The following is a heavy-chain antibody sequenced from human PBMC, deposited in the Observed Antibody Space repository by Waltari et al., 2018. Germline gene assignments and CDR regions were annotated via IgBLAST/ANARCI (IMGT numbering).Heavy chain of an antibody. Sequence: QVQLQESGPGLVKPSETLSLTYTVSGGSISSYYWSWIRQPPGKGLEWIGYIYYSGSTKDHPARKSRVTISGDTSKNQFSLKLSSVTAADTAVYYCARHRGYSSSWVLDYWGQGTLVTVSS. J-gene: IGHJ4*02. CDR2: IYYSGST. V-gene: IGHV4-59*01. D-gene: IGHD6-13*01. CDR3: ARHRGYSSSWVLDY. CDR1: GGSISSYY.